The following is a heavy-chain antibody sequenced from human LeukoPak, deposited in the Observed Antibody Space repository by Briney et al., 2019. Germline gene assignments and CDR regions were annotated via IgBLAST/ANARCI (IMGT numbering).Heavy chain of an antibody. D-gene: IGHD1-26*01. Sequence: ASVKVSCKASEYIFTGYYMHWVRQAPGQGLEWMGRINPNNGATNYAQKFQGRVTITGDTSINTAYMELSSLGSDDTAVYYCTRESGSYHGNDYWGQGTLVTVSS. V-gene: IGHV1-2*06. CDR2: INPNNGAT. CDR3: TRESGSYHGNDY. CDR1: EYIFTGYY. J-gene: IGHJ4*02.